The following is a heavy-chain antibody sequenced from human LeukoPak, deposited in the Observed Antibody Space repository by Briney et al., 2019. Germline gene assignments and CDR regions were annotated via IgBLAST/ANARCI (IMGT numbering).Heavy chain of an antibody. Sequence: SETLSLTCIVSGGSISSSSYYWGWIRQPPGKGLEWIGSIYYSGSTYYNPSLKSRVTISVDTSKNQFSLKLSSVTAADTAVYYCARSGGYPPVDVWGKGTTVTVSS. J-gene: IGHJ6*04. D-gene: IGHD1-26*01. V-gene: IGHV4-39*07. CDR1: GGSISSSSYY. CDR2: IYYSGST. CDR3: ARSGGYPPVDV.